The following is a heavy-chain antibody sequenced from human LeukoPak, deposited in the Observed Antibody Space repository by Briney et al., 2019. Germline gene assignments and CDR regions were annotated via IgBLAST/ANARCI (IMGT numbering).Heavy chain of an antibody. CDR3: ASFSSSWAHDAFDI. V-gene: IGHV4-39*07. CDR2: IFYSGST. J-gene: IGHJ3*02. D-gene: IGHD6-13*01. Sequence: SETLSLTCTVSGGSISTSSYYWGWVRQPPGKGLEWIGNIFYSGSTYYSPSLKSRVTISLDTSRNQFSLKLNSVTAADTAVYYCASFSSSWAHDAFDIWGQGTMVTVSS. CDR1: GGSISTSSYY.